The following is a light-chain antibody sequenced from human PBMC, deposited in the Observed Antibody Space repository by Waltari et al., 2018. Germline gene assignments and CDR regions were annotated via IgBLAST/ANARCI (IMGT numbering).Light chain of an antibody. J-gene: IGLJ3*02. CDR1: SSNIGKNG. V-gene: IGLV1-36*01. Sequence: QSVLTQPPSVSEAPRQRVTISCSGRSSNIGKNGVNWYQHLPGEAPKLLIFFAGLLPAGVSDRFSGSKSGTSASLAISGLQPQDEADYYCSTWDDSLNAWVFGGGTKLTVL. CDR3: STWDDSLNAWV. CDR2: FAG.